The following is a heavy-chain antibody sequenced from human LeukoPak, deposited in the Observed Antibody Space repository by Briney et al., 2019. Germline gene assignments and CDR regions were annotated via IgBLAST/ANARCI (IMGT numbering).Heavy chain of an antibody. J-gene: IGHJ5*02. CDR2: INPSGDST. D-gene: IGHD4-23*01. Sequence: ASVKVSCKASGFPFISYYMHWVRQAPGQGLEWMGLINPSGDSTHYAQKFQGRVTMTRDTSTSTVYMELSSLTSDDTAVFYCARDNSGGNSGWLDPWGQGTLVTVSS. CDR1: GFPFISYY. CDR3: ARDNSGGNSGWLDP. V-gene: IGHV1-46*01.